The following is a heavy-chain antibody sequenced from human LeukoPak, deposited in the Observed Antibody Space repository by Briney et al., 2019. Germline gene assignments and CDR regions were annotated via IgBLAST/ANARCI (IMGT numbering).Heavy chain of an antibody. J-gene: IGHJ4*02. CDR1: GFTLSSYG. CDR3: AKDNSGSSTGGYYFYS. CDR2: ISYDGSNK. D-gene: IGHD1-26*01. V-gene: IGHV3-30*18. Sequence: PGGSLRLSCAASGFTLSSYGMHWVRQAPGKGLEWMAIISYDGSNKYYADSVKGRFTISRDNSKNTLYLQMNSLRAEDTAVYYCAKDNSGSSTGGYYFYSWGQGTLVTVSS.